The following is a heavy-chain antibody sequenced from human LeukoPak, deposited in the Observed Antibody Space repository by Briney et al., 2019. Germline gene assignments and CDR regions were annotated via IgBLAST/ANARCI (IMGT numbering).Heavy chain of an antibody. CDR1: GYSFTSYW. D-gene: IGHD1-26*01. J-gene: IGHJ6*03. CDR2: IYPGDSDT. V-gene: IGHV5-51*01. CDR3: ARPGIVGASGDYYYMDV. Sequence: RGESLKISCKGSGYSFTSYWIGWVRQMPGKGLEWMGIIYPGDSDTRYSPSFQGQVTISADKSISTAYLQWSSLKASDTAMYYCARPGIVGASGDYYYMDVWGKGTTVTVPS.